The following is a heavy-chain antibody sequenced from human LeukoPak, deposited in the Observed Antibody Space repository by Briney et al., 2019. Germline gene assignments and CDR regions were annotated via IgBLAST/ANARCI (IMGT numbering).Heavy chain of an antibody. D-gene: IGHD5-24*01. Sequence: PSETLSLTCTVSGGSISSYYWSWIRQPPGKGLEWIGYIYYSGSTNYNPSLKSRVTISVDTSMNQFSLKLSSVTAADTAVYYCARDQDDGYNYEGADYWGQGTLVTVSP. CDR1: GGSISSYY. V-gene: IGHV4-59*01. J-gene: IGHJ4*02. CDR3: ARDQDDGYNYEGADY. CDR2: IYYSGST.